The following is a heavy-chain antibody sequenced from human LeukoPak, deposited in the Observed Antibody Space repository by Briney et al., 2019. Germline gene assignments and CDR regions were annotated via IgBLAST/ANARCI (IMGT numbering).Heavy chain of an antibody. CDR1: SGSMSSHY. CDR2: IYYSGST. Sequence: SETLSLTCTVSSGSMSSHYWSWIRQPPGKGLEWIGYIYYSGSTNYNPSLKSRATISVDTSKNQFSLKLSSVTAADTAVYYCARLGSPINWFDPWGQGTLVTVSS. D-gene: IGHD6-13*01. CDR3: ARLGSPINWFDP. J-gene: IGHJ5*02. V-gene: IGHV4-59*11.